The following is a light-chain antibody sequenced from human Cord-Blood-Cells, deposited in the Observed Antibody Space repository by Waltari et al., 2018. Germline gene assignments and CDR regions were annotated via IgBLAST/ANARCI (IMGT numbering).Light chain of an antibody. J-gene: IGLJ2*01. CDR3: SSYTSSSTLV. Sequence: QSALTQPASVSGSPGQSSTISCTGTSSDVGGYNYVSWYQQHPGKAPKLIIYEVSNRPSGIANRFSGSKSGNTASLTISGLQSEDEAYYYCSSYTSSSTLVFGGGTKLTVL. CDR1: SSDVGGYNY. V-gene: IGLV2-14*01. CDR2: EVS.